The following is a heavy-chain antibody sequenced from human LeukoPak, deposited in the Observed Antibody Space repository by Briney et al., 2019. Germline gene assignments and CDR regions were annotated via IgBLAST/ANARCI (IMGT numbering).Heavy chain of an antibody. V-gene: IGHV4-4*07. CDR1: GGSISSYY. CDR2: IYTSGST. D-gene: IGHD3-22*01. Sequence: SETLSLTCTVSGGSISSYYWSWIRQPAGKGLEWIGRIYTSGSTNYNPSLKSRITISVDTSKNQFSLKLSSVTAADTAAYYCARLGPVSSDYRGRLFDYWGQGTLVTVSS. CDR3: ARLGPVSSDYRGRLFDY. J-gene: IGHJ4*02.